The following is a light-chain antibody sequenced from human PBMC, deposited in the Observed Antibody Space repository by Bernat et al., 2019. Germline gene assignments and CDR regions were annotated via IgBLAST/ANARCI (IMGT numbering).Light chain of an antibody. CDR3: AAWDDSLTGPV. Sequence: QSVLTHPPSASGSPGQSVTISCSGSSSNIGSNTVNWYQHLPGTAPKLLIYTNNQRPSGVPDRFSGSKSGTSASLAISGLQSEDEADYYCAAWDDSLTGPVFGGGTKLTVL. CDR1: SSNIGSNT. CDR2: TNN. J-gene: IGLJ3*02. V-gene: IGLV1-44*01.